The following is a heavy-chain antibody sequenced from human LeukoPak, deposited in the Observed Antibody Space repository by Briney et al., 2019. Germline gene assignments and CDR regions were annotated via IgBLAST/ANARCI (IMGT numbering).Heavy chain of an antibody. CDR1: GFRFSSYG. Sequence: ASVKVSCKASGFRFSSYGLSWVRQAPGQGLEWMGWFSEYNGNTDYAQKFQDRVTMTTDTSTGTAYMEIRGLRSDDTAVYYCARRRFISGTSSSYFDLWGQGTLVTVSS. CDR3: ARRRFISGTSSSYFDL. V-gene: IGHV1-18*01. J-gene: IGHJ5*02. D-gene: IGHD1-7*01. CDR2: FSEYNGNT.